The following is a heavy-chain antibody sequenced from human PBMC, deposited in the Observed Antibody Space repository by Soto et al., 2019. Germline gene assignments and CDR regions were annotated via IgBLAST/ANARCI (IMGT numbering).Heavy chain of an antibody. CDR2: ISAYNGNT. Sequence: QVQLVQSGAEVKKPGASVKVSCKASGYTFTSYGISWVRQAPGQGLEWMGWISAYNGNTNYAQKLQGRVTMTTDTSTSTAYMELRSLRSDDTVVYYCAREGPDGGYYYPNWFDPWGQGTLVTVSS. V-gene: IGHV1-18*01. J-gene: IGHJ5*02. CDR1: GYTFTSYG. CDR3: AREGPDGGYYYPNWFDP. D-gene: IGHD3-22*01.